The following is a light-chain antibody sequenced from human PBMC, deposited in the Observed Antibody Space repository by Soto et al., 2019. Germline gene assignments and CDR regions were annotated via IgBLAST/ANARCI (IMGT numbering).Light chain of an antibody. CDR3: QTWGTGLYVV. CDR1: SGHNSYA. J-gene: IGLJ2*01. Sequence: QSVLTQSPSASASLGASVKLTCTLSSGHNSYAIAWHQQQPEKGPRYLMKLNSDGSHTKGDGIPDRFSGSSSGAERYLTISSLQSEDEADYYCQTWGTGLYVVFGGGTKLTVL. V-gene: IGLV4-69*01. CDR2: LNSDGSH.